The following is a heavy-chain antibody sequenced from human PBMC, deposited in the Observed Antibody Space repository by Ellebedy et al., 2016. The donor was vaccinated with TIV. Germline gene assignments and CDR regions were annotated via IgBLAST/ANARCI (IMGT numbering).Heavy chain of an antibody. CDR3: ARTRGSSSVELDP. V-gene: IGHV1-2*02. CDR1: GYTFTGYF. CDR2: INSNSGGT. D-gene: IGHD6-6*01. Sequence: ASVKVSCKASGYTFTGYFVHWVRQAPGQGLEWMGWINSNSGGTNYKQKFQGRVSMTRDTSISTAYMELSSLKFVDTAIYYCARTRGSSSVELDPWGQGTLVTVSS. J-gene: IGHJ5*02.